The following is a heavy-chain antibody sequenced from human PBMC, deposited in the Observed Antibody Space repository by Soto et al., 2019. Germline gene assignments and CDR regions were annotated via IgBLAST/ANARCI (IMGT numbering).Heavy chain of an antibody. CDR3: WMVRGVIESRFDY. Sequence: GGSLRLSCAASGFTFSGSAMHWVRQASGKGLEWVGRIRSKANSYATAYAASVKGRFTISRDDSKNTAYLQMNSLKTEDTAVYYCWMVRGVIESRFDYWGQGTLVTVSS. D-gene: IGHD3-10*01. CDR1: GFTFSGSA. J-gene: IGHJ4*02. V-gene: IGHV3-73*01. CDR2: IRSKANSYAT.